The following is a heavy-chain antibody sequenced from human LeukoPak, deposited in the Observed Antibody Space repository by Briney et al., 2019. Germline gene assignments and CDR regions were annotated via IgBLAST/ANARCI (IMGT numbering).Heavy chain of an antibody. D-gene: IGHD3-10*01. CDR2: INPNSGGT. CDR3: ALITMVRGPPEIDY. J-gene: IGHJ4*02. V-gene: IGHV1-2*06. Sequence: APVKVSCKASGYTFTGYYMHWVRQAPGQGLEWMGRINPNSGGTDYAQKFQGRVTMTRDTSISTAYMELSRLRSDDTAVYYCALITMVRGPPEIDYWGQGTLVTVSS. CDR1: GYTFTGYY.